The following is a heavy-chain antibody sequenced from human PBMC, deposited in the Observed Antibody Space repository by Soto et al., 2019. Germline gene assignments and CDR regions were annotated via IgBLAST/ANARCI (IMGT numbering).Heavy chain of an antibody. Sequence: PGESLKISCKGSGYSFTSYWIGWVRQMPWKGLEWMGIIYPGDSDTRYSPSFQGQVTISADKSISTAYLQWSSLKASDTAMYYCARHRGLEWEPTYYYYYGTDVWGQGTTVTVSS. J-gene: IGHJ6*02. CDR2: IYPGDSDT. V-gene: IGHV5-51*01. CDR1: GYSFTSYW. D-gene: IGHD1-26*01. CDR3: ARHRGLEWEPTYYYYYGTDV.